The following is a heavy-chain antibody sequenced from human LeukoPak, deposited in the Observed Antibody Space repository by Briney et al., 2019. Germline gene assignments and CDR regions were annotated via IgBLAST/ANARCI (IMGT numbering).Heavy chain of an antibody. CDR2: ISSSSSYI. CDR3: AREESLYYYFMDV. V-gene: IGHV3-21*01. Sequence: PGGSLRLSCAASGFTFSNYNMNWVRQAPGKGLEWVSSISSSSSYIYYADSLKGRFTISRDNAKNSLYLQMNSLRAEDTSVYYCAREESLYYYFMDVWGKGTTVTISS. D-gene: IGHD2/OR15-2a*01. CDR1: GFTFSNYN. J-gene: IGHJ6*03.